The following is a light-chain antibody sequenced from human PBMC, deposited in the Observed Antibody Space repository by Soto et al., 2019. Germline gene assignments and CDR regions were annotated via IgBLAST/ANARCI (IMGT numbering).Light chain of an antibody. CDR1: QDVSSW. Sequence: DIPVTQSPSSVSASVGDRVTITCRTRQDVSSWLAWYQQKPGKAPELLIYSASTLQTGVPSRFIGSGSGTDFTLTISSLQPEDFATYYCQPANSFPLTFGGGTKVEIK. CDR3: QPANSFPLT. CDR2: SAS. V-gene: IGKV1-12*01. J-gene: IGKJ4*01.